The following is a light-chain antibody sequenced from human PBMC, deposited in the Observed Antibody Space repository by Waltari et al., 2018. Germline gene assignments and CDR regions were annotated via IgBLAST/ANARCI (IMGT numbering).Light chain of an antibody. CDR2: YAN. V-gene: IGKV1-9*01. Sequence: DIQMSQSPSSLSASVGDRVTITCRDSQGISSYLNWYQQKPGKAPKLLIYYANSLASGVPSRFSGSGSGTEFTLTISSLQPEDFATYYCQQGNSYPYSFGQGTKVEIK. CDR3: QQGNSYPYS. J-gene: IGKJ2*03. CDR1: QGISSY.